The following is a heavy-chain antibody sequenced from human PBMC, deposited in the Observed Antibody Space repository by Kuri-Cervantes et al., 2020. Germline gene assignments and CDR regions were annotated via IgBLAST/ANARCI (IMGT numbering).Heavy chain of an antibody. CDR1: GFTFDDYA. Sequence: GGSLRLSCAASGFTFDDYAMHWVRQAPGKGLEWVSGISWNSGSIGYADSVKGRFTISRDNAKNSLYLQMNSLETEDTAVYYCPRVDCSGGSCYIYWGQGSLVTVSS. D-gene: IGHD2-15*01. CDR3: PRVDCSGGSCYIY. CDR2: ISWNSGSI. V-gene: IGHV3-9*01. J-gene: IGHJ4*02.